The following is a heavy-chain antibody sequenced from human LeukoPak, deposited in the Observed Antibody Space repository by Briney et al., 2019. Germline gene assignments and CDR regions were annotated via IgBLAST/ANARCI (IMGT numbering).Heavy chain of an antibody. D-gene: IGHD6-19*01. CDR1: GGSISSYY. CDR2: IYYSGST. Sequence: PLETLSLTCTVSGGSISSYYWSWIRQPPGKGLEWIGYIYYSGSTNYNPSLKSRVTISVDTSKNQFSLKLSSVTAADTAVYYCASAVAGTFDYWGQGTLVTVSS. V-gene: IGHV4-59*01. CDR3: ASAVAGTFDY. J-gene: IGHJ4*02.